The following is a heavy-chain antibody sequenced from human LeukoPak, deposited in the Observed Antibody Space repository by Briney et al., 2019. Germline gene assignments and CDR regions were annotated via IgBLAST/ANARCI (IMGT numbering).Heavy chain of an antibody. CDR1: GYTFTGYY. CDR2: INPNSGGT. Sequence: ASVKVSCKASGYTFTGYYMHWVRQAPGQGLEWMGWINPNSGGTNYAQKFQGRVTMTRDTSISTAYMELSRLRSDDTAVYYCARSTTVVTPYNYWGQGTLVTVSS. D-gene: IGHD4-23*01. V-gene: IGHV1-2*02. CDR3: ARSTTVVTPYNY. J-gene: IGHJ4*02.